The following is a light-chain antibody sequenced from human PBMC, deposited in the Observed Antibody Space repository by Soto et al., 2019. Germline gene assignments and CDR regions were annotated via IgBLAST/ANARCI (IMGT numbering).Light chain of an antibody. CDR3: CSNAGSSAYVV. J-gene: IGLJ2*01. CDR1: SSDVGSYNL. V-gene: IGLV2-23*01. Sequence: QSVLTQPASVSGSPGQSITISCTGTSSDVGSYNLVSWYQQHPGKAPKLMIYEGGKRPSGVSNRFSGSKSGNTASLTISGLQAEDEADYYCCSNAGSSAYVVFGGGTKL. CDR2: EGG.